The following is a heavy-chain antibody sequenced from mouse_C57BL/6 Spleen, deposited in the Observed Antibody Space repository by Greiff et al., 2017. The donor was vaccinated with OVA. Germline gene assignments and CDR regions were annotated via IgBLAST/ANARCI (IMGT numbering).Heavy chain of an antibody. CDR3: ARNPYDGYYS. CDR2: IHPNSGST. Sequence: QVQLKQPGAELVKPGASVKLSCKASGYTFTSYWMHWVKQRPGQGLEWIGMIHPNSGSTNYNEKFKSKATLTVDKSSSTAYMQLSSLTSEDSAVYYCARNPYDGYYSWGQGTTLTVSS. D-gene: IGHD2-3*01. J-gene: IGHJ2*01. V-gene: IGHV1-64*01. CDR1: GYTFTSYW.